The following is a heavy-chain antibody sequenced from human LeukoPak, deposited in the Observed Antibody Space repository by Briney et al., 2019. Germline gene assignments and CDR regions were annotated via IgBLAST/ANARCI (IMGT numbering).Heavy chain of an antibody. V-gene: IGHV4-61*02. CDR2: IYTSGST. CDR3: ARDWAVGKDYYGMDV. Sequence: SQTLSLTCTVSGGSISSGSYYWSWIRQPAGKGLEWIGRIYTSGSTNYNPSLKSRVTISVDTSKNQFSLKLSSVTAADTAVYYCARDWAVGKDYYGMDVWGQGTTVTVTS. CDR1: GGSISSGSYY. D-gene: IGHD4-23*01. J-gene: IGHJ6*02.